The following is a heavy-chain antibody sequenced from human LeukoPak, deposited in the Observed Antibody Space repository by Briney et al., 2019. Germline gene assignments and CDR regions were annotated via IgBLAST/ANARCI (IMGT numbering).Heavy chain of an antibody. V-gene: IGHV3-30*18. CDR2: ISYDGSNE. CDR3: AKDLAGDIDY. CDR1: GFTFSSYG. J-gene: IGHJ4*02. Sequence: GRSLRLSCAASGFTFSSYGMHWVRQALGKGLEWVALISYDGSNEYYADSVKGRFTISRDNSENTLYLQMNTLRAEDTAVYYCAKDLAGDIDYWGQGTLVTVSS. D-gene: IGHD6-19*01.